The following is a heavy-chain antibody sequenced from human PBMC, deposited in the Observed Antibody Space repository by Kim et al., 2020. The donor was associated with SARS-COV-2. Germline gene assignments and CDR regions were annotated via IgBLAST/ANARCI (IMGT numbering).Heavy chain of an antibody. Sequence: PSFQGQVTISADKSISTAYLQWSSLKASDTAMYYCARGADGYNWGGFDYWGQGTLVTVSS. D-gene: IGHD5-12*01. J-gene: IGHJ4*02. CDR3: ARGADGYNWGGFDY. V-gene: IGHV5-51*01.